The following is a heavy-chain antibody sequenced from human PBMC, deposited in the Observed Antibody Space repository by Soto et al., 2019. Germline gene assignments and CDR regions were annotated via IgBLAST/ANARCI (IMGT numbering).Heavy chain of an antibody. J-gene: IGHJ6*02. CDR1: GDSVTFGHHY. Sequence: QVHLQESGPGLVKPSGTLSLICIVSGDSVTFGHHYWSWIRQPPGKGLEWIGHIFFTWATNYSPFLKSRVTTSVDSSKSQFSLNLTSVTAADWAIYYRARARPGSAGSSLGRRLDVWGQGTTVTVSS. CDR3: ARARPGSAGSSLGRRLDV. CDR2: IFFTWAT. V-gene: IGHV4-61*01. D-gene: IGHD3-10*01.